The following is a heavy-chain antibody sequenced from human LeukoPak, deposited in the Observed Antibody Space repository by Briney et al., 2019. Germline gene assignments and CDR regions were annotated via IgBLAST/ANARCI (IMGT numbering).Heavy chain of an antibody. CDR1: GGSISRHY. CDR2: IYYSGST. J-gene: IGHJ4*02. D-gene: IGHD3-22*01. V-gene: IGHV4-59*08. Sequence: SETLSLTSTVSGGSISRHYWSWIRQPPGKGLEWIGYIYYSGSTNYNPSLKSRVTISVDTSKNQFSLKLNSVTAADTAVYYCARRVPYYFDSSGSHFDYWGQGTLVTVSS. CDR3: ARRVPYYFDSSGSHFDY.